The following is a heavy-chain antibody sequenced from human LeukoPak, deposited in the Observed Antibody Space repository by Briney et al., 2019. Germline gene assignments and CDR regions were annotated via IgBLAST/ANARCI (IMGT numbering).Heavy chain of an antibody. J-gene: IGHJ4*02. CDR2: INHSGNT. CDR1: GGSFSGYY. CDR3: ASGYRIAAAAPFDY. Sequence: SETLSLTCAVYGGSFSGYYWSWIRQPPGKGLDWIGEINHSGNTNYNPSLKSRVTISVDTSKNQFSLKLSSVTAADTAVYYCASGYRIAAAAPFDYWGQGTLVTVSS. V-gene: IGHV4-34*01. D-gene: IGHD6-13*01.